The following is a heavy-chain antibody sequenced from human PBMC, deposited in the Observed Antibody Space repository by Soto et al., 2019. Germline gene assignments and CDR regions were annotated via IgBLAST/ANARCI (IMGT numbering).Heavy chain of an antibody. Sequence: SETLSLTCTVSGGSISIGDYYWSWIRHPPGKGLEWIGFIYYSGGTYYKPSLKSRVTISVDTSKNKFSLNLSSVTAADTAVYYCARASTGELWVYANWFDPWGPGTLVTVSS. V-gene: IGHV4-30-4*01. J-gene: IGHJ5*02. D-gene: IGHD3-16*01. CDR3: ARASTGELWVYANWFDP. CDR1: GGSISIGDYY. CDR2: IYYSGGT.